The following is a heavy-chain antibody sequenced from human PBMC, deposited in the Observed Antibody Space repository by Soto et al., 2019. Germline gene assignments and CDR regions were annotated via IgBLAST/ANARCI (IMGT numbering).Heavy chain of an antibody. D-gene: IGHD2-8*02. CDR2: ISSSSSYI. CDR3: TRDQQRDTGAYSLSDAFDI. V-gene: IGHV3-21*02. Sequence: EVQLVESGGGLVKPGGSLRLSCAASGFTFSSYSMNWVRQAPGKGLEWVSSISSSSSYIYYANSLKGRFTISRDNAKKPLYLQMNSLRAEDTAVFYCTRDQQRDTGAYSLSDAFDIWGQGTMVTVSS. CDR1: GFTFSSYS. J-gene: IGHJ3*02.